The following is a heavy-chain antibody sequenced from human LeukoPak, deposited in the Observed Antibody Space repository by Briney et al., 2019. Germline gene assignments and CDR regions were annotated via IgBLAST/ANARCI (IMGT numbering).Heavy chain of an antibody. Sequence: PSQTLSLTCTVSGGSISSYYWSWIRQPAGKGLEWIGRIYTSGSTNYNPSLKSRVTMSVDTSKNQFSLKLSSVTAADTAVYYCARDLVETMTVEYHPLDYWGQGALVTVSS. CDR2: IYTSGST. CDR3: ARDLVETMTVEYHPLDY. J-gene: IGHJ4*02. V-gene: IGHV4-4*07. D-gene: IGHD3-22*01. CDR1: GGSISSYY.